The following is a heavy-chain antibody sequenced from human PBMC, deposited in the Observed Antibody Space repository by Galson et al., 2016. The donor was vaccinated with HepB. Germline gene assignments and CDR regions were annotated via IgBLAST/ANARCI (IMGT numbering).Heavy chain of an antibody. D-gene: IGHD3-16*02. J-gene: IGHJ4*02. Sequence: SLRLSCAASGFIFSTYAMHWARQAPGKGLEYVSAIKSDGSTTYYSDSVKGRFTISRDNSANTLYFYMSSLRPEDTAMYYCVRDGSDYLWGSYRSVGIDYWGQGILVTVSS. CDR3: VRDGSDYLWGSYRSVGIDY. CDR2: IKSDGSTT. V-gene: IGHV3-64D*06. CDR1: GFIFSTYA.